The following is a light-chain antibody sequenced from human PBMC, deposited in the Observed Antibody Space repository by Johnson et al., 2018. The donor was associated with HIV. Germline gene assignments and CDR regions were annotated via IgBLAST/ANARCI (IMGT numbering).Light chain of an antibody. CDR2: DNN. CDR3: GTWDSRLSAYV. CDR1: SSNIGNNY. J-gene: IGLJ1*01. V-gene: IGLV1-51*01. Sequence: QSVLTQPPSVSAAPGQKVTISCSGSSSNIGNNYVSWYQQLPGTAPKLIIYDNNKRPSGIPDRFSGSTSGTSATLVIIGLHRGDEADYYCGTWDSRLSAYVFGTGTKVTFL.